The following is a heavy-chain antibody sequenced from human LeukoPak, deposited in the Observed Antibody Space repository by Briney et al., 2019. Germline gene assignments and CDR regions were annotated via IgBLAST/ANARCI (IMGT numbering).Heavy chain of an antibody. CDR2: MSQDGSAI. CDR1: GFTFSRHW. J-gene: IGHJ4*02. V-gene: IGHV3-7*01. Sequence: GGSLRLSCAASGFTFSRHWMSWVRQAPGKGLERVAQMSQDGSAIYSIDSVKGRFTISRDNDKNSLYLHMSGLTVADTAVYYCARTVPGHPDDYFDYWGQGTLVTVSS. D-gene: IGHD6-19*01. CDR3: ARTVPGHPDDYFDY.